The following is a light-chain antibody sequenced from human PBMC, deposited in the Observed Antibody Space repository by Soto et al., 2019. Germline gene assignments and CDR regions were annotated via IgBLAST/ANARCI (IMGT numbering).Light chain of an antibody. J-gene: IGKJ1*01. CDR2: IVS. Sequence: EIVLTQSPVTLSVSPAESVTLSCRASQSAGTNLAWHQQKPGQAPSLLIYIVSTRATGIPTRFSGSGSGRQFTLTISSLQSEDFAVYFCHQYNNWPQTFGQATKVHI. CDR1: QSAGTN. CDR3: HQYNNWPQT. V-gene: IGKV3-15*01.